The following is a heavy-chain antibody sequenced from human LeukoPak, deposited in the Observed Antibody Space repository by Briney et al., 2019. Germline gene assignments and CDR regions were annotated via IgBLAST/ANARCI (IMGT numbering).Heavy chain of an antibody. CDR3: ARGPPYAFDI. Sequence: KPSETLSLTCAVYGGSFRGYYWSWIRQPPGKGLEWIGEINHSGSTNYNPSLKSRVTISVDTSKNQFSLKLSSVTAADTAVYYCARGPPYAFDIWGQGTMVTVSS. CDR2: INHSGST. J-gene: IGHJ3*02. V-gene: IGHV4-34*01. CDR1: GGSFRGYY.